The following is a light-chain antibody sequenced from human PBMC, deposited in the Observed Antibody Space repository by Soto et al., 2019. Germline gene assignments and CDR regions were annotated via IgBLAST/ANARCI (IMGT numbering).Light chain of an antibody. J-gene: IGKJ3*01. CDR2: KAS. V-gene: IGKV1-5*03. Sequence: DIQMTQSPSTLSASVGDRVTITCRASQSISSWLAWYQQKPGKAPKLLIYKASSLESGVPSRFSGSGSGTEFTLTISSLQSDEFATYYGDKYNSYPLTFGPGTKVAIK. CDR3: DKYNSYPLT. CDR1: QSISSW.